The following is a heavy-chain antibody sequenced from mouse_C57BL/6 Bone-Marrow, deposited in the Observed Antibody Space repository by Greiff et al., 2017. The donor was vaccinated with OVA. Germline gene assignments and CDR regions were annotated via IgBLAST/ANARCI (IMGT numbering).Heavy chain of an antibody. CDR3: ARLRILEYTGGYAMDY. CDR2: INPNNGGT. D-gene: IGHD1-1*01. CDR1: GYTFTDYY. J-gene: IGHJ4*01. Sequence: VQLQQSGPELVKPGASVKISCKASGYTFTDYYMNWVKQSHGKSLEWIGDINPNNGGTSYNQKFKGKATLTVDKSSSTAYMELRSLTSEDSAVYYCARLRILEYTGGYAMDYWGQGTSVTVSS. V-gene: IGHV1-26*01.